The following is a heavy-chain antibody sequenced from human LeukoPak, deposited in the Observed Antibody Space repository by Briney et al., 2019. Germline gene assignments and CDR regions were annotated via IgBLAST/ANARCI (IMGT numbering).Heavy chain of an antibody. Sequence: GGSLRLSCAASGFTVSSNYMSWVRQAPGKGLEWVSVIYSGGTTYYADSVKGRFTIPRDNSKNTLYLQMNSLRAEDAVVYYCAKGGYSYDSSGHNYFDYWGQGTLVTVSS. CDR3: AKGGYSYDSSGHNYFDY. D-gene: IGHD3-22*01. V-gene: IGHV3-53*05. CDR1: GFTVSSNY. CDR2: IYSGGTT. J-gene: IGHJ4*02.